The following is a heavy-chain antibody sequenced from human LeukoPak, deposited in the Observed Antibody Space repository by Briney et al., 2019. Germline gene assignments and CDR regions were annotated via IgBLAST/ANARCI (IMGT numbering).Heavy chain of an antibody. V-gene: IGHV3-33*01. D-gene: IGHD5-18*01. CDR1: GFTFSSYG. CDR2: IWYDGSNK. CDR3: ARWGYSYGYYFDY. Sequence: GRSLGLSCAASGFTFSSYGMHWVRQAPGKGLEWVAVIWYDGSNKYYADSVKGRFTISRDNSKNTLYLQMNSLRAEDTAVYYCARWGYSYGYYFDYWGQGTLVTVSS. J-gene: IGHJ4*02.